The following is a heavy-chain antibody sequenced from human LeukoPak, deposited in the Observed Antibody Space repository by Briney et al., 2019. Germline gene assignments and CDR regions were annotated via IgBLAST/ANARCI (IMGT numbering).Heavy chain of an antibody. CDR2: IYYSGST. J-gene: IGHJ4*02. CDR1: GGSISSSSYY. V-gene: IGHV4-39*07. CDR3: ARLRGNYFPDF. Sequence: SETLSLTCTVSGGSISSSSYYWGWIRQPPGKGLEWIGSIYYSGSTYYNPSLKSRVTISVDTSKNQFSLRLRSVAAADTAVYYCARLRGNYFPDFWGQGTLVTVSS. D-gene: IGHD2/OR15-2a*01.